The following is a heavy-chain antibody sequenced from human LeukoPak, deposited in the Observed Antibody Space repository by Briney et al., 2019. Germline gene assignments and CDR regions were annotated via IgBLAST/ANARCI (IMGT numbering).Heavy chain of an antibody. CDR3: TTENYYGSESSHP. V-gene: IGHV3-15*01. CDR2: IKSKTGGGTT. Sequence: PGGSLRLSCAASGFTVSSNYMSWVRQAPGKGLEWVGRIKSKTGGGTTDYAAPVKGRFTISRDDSKNTLYLQMNSLKTEDTAVYYCTTENYYGSESSHPWGQGTLVTVSS. J-gene: IGHJ5*02. D-gene: IGHD3-10*01. CDR1: GFTVSSNY.